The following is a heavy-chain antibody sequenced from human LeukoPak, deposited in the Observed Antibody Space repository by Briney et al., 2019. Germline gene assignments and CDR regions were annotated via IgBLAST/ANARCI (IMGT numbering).Heavy chain of an antibody. Sequence: ASVKVSCKASGYTFTGCFIHYVRQAPGQGLEWMGWIDPNSDNIRYSETFKDRVTMTRDTSTNTAYMELSWLRSDDTAVYYCAEDIHPGLDSGASCCFDYWGQGTPVTVSS. CDR3: AEDIHPGLDSGASCCFDY. D-gene: IGHD3-22*01. CDR2: IDPNSDNI. J-gene: IGHJ4*02. V-gene: IGHV1-2*02. CDR1: GYTFTGCF.